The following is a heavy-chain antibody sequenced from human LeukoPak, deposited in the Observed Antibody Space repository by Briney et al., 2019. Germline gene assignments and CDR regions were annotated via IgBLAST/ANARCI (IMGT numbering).Heavy chain of an antibody. V-gene: IGHV3-73*01. J-gene: IGHJ4*02. Sequence: GGSLRLSCAASGFTFSGSAMHWVRQASGKGLEWVGRIRSKANSYATAYAASVKGRFTISRDDSKNTAYLQMNSLKTEDTAVYYCTXRGVVPXXXXYWGXGTLXTVSS. CDR1: GFTFSGSA. D-gene: IGHD3-10*01. CDR2: IRSKANSYAT. CDR3: TXRGVVPXXXXY.